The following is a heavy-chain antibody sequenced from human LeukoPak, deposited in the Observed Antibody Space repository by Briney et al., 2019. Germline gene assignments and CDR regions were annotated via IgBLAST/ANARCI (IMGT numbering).Heavy chain of an antibody. CDR1: GGSISSGGYY. Sequence: SETLSLTCTVSGGSISSGGYYWSWIRQHPGKGLEWIGYIYYSGSTYYNPSLKSRVTISVDTSKNQFSLKLSSVTAADTAVYYCARGRPGTKKQWLVLTMRSYNLFDPWGQGTLVTVSS. J-gene: IGHJ5*02. CDR3: ARGRPGTKKQWLVLTMRSYNLFDP. V-gene: IGHV4-31*03. CDR2: IYYSGST. D-gene: IGHD6-19*01.